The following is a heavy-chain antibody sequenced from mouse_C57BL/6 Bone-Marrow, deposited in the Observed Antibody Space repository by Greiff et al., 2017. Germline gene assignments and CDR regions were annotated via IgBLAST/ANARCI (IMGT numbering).Heavy chain of an antibody. CDR3: AGLLYSNFPCWYFDV. Sequence: VMLVESGPGLVAPSPSLSITCTVSGFPLTSYAISWVRQPPGKGLEWLGVIWTGGGANYNSALKSRLGISKDNSKSQVFLKMNSLQTDHTARYYCAGLLYSNFPCWYFDVWGTGTTVTVSS. CDR2: IWTGGGA. D-gene: IGHD2-5*01. J-gene: IGHJ1*03. CDR1: GFPLTSYA. V-gene: IGHV2-9-1*01.